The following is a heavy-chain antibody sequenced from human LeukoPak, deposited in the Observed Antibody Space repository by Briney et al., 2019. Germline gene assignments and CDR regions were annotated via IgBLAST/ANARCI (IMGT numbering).Heavy chain of an antibody. D-gene: IGHD6-19*01. Sequence: PSETLSLTCTVSGDSIGSNSFYWGWIRPPPGEGLEWIGSVRYGGTTNYNPSLESRVTISVDTSMNRLSLTLNSVTAADTAIYYCARGLTVAASATWGQGTMVIVSP. CDR2: VRYGGTT. J-gene: IGHJ3*01. CDR1: GDSIGSNSFY. CDR3: ARGLTVAASAT. V-gene: IGHV4-39*02.